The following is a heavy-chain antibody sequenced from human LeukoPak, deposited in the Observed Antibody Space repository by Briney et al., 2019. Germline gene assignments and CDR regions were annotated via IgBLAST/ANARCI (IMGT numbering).Heavy chain of an antibody. CDR3: ARTLVNCSGGSCYTDAFDI. Sequence: GGSLRLSCAASGFTFSSYSMNWVRQAPGKGLEWVSSISSSSSYIYYADSVKGRFTISRDNSKNTVYLQMNSLRADDTAVYYCARTLVNCSGGSCYTDAFDIWGQGTMVTVSS. V-gene: IGHV3-21*04. CDR2: ISSSSSYI. D-gene: IGHD2-15*01. J-gene: IGHJ3*02. CDR1: GFTFSSYS.